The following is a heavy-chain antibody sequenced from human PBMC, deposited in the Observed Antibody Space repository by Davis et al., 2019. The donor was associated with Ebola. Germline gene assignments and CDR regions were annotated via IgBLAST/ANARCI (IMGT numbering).Heavy chain of an antibody. CDR2: ISGSGGST. J-gene: IGHJ4*02. D-gene: IGHD1-26*01. CDR1: GFTFSSYS. Sequence: GESLKISCAASGFTFSSYSMSWVRQAPGKGLEWVSAISGSGGSTYYADSVKGRFTISRDNSKNTLYLQMNSLRAEDTAVYYCAKDGEWELLLFDYWGQGTLVTASS. CDR3: AKDGEWELLLFDY. V-gene: IGHV3-23*01.